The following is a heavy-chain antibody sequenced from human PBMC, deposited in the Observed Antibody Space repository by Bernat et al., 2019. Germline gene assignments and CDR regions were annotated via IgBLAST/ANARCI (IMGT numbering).Heavy chain of an antibody. Sequence: QVQLHQWGAGLLKPSETLSLTCAVYGGSFSGYYWSWIRQPPGKGLEWIGEINHSGSTNYNPSLKSRVTISVDTSKNQFSLKLSSVTAADPAVYYCARGSRAVAGVNWFDPWGQGTLVTVSS. V-gene: IGHV4-34*01. J-gene: IGHJ5*02. D-gene: IGHD6-19*01. CDR3: ARGSRAVAGVNWFDP. CDR1: GGSFSGYY. CDR2: INHSGST.